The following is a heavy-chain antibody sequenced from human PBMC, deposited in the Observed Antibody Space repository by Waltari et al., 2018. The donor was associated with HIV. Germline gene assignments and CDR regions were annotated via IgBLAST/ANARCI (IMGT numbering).Heavy chain of an antibody. J-gene: IGHJ3*02. D-gene: IGHD4-17*01. CDR1: GGSMSRYY. V-gene: IGHV4-4*07. Sequence: QVQLQESGPRLVKPSETLSLTCTVSGGSMSRYYCSWIRQPAGKGLEWIGRIYTRGTTIYNPSFTSRITMSIDTSKSQFSLRLSSVTAADTAVYYCARTGGYGDYTLSAFDIWGQGTMVTVSS. CDR2: IYTRGTT. CDR3: ARTGGYGDYTLSAFDI.